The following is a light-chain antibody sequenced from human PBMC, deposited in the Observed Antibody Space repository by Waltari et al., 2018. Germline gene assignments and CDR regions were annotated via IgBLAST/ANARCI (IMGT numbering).Light chain of an antibody. CDR2: DNV. CDR1: SSNIGNNA. Sequence: QSVLTQPPSVSEAPRQRVTISCSGSSSNIGNNAVSWYQQLPGKAPKVLIFDNVQLPSGVADRFAGSKAGTSASRAISGLQSEDEADYYCAAWDDSLDACVFGGGTKLTVL. CDR3: AAWDDSLDACV. J-gene: IGLJ3*02. V-gene: IGLV1-36*01.